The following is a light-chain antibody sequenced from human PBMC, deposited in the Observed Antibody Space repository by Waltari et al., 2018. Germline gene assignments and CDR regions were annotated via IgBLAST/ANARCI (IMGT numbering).Light chain of an antibody. V-gene: IGLV1-51*01. CDR2: DNN. CDR1: SSNIGINY. Sequence: QSVLTQPPSVSAAPGQKVTISCSGSSSNIGINYVSWYQQLPGTAPKLLIYDNNKRPSGIPDRFSGSKSGTSGTLGITGLQTGDEADYYCGAWDSSLSAWVFGGGTKLTVL. CDR3: GAWDSSLSAWV. J-gene: IGLJ3*02.